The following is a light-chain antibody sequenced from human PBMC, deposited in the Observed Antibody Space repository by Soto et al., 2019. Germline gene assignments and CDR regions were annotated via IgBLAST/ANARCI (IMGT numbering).Light chain of an antibody. CDR1: SSDVGSYNL. CDR2: EVT. V-gene: IGLV2-23*02. J-gene: IGLJ2*01. Sequence: QSALTQPASVSGSPGQSITISCTGTSSDVGSYNLVSWYQLHPGKAPKLMIYEVTKRPSGVSNRFAGSKSGNTASLTISGIQADDEADYYCCSYAGSTTFVVFGGGTKLTVL. CDR3: CSYAGSTTFVV.